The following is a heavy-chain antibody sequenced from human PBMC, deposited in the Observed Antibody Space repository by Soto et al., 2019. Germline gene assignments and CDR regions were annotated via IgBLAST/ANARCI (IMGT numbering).Heavy chain of an antibody. CDR1: GFIFSDYT. J-gene: IGHJ6*02. V-gene: IGHV3-48*02. Sequence: EVQLVESGGDLVQPGGSLRLSCAASGFIFSDYTMTWVRQAPGRGLEFVSHISSSGDAIFYAESVKGLFTVSRDNAKNSLSLQMNSLRDDDTAVYFCARDHGGSTWFVGVYYFFGMDVWGQGTAVTVSS. CDR3: ARDHGGSTWFVGVYYFFGMDV. CDR2: ISSSGDAI. D-gene: IGHD6-13*01.